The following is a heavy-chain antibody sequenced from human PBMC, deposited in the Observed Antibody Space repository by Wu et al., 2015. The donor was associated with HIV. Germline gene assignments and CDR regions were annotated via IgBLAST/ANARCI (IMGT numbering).Heavy chain of an antibody. J-gene: IGHJ3*02. CDR3: VLWFGESAERNDAFDI. CDR1: GYTFTDYY. Sequence: QVQLVQSGAEVKKPGASVKVSCKASGYTFTDYYVHWVRQAPGQGLEWMGWMNPNSGNTGYAQKFQGRVTITRNTSISTAYMELSSLRSEDTAVYYCVLWFGESAERNDAFDIWGQGTMVTVSS. V-gene: IGHV1-8*03. CDR2: MNPNSGNT. D-gene: IGHD3-10*01.